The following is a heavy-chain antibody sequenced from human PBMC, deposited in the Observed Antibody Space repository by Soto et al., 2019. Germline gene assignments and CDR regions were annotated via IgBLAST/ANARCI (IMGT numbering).Heavy chain of an antibody. V-gene: IGHV4-39*01. CDR3: ARHYPKSRWFGELLGSLDY. Sequence: QLQLQESGPGLVKPSETLSLTCTVSGGSISSSSYYWGWIRQPPRKGLEWIGSIYYSGSTYYNPSLKSRVTISVDTSKNQFSLKLSSVTAADTAVYYCARHYPKSRWFGELLGSLDYWGQGTLVTVSS. D-gene: IGHD3-10*01. CDR2: IYYSGST. CDR1: GGSISSSSYY. J-gene: IGHJ4*02.